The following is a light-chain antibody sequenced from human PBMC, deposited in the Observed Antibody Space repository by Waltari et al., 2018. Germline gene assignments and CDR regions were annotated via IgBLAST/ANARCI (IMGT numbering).Light chain of an antibody. J-gene: IGKJ1*01. CDR3: QHYGSSLWT. Sequence: EIVLTQSPGTLSLSPGERATLSCRASQSVSSSYLAWYQQKPGPAPRLLIYGASSRATGIPDRFSGSGSGTDLTLTISRLEPEDFAVYYCQHYGSSLWTFGQGTKVEIK. CDR2: GAS. CDR1: QSVSSSY. V-gene: IGKV3-20*01.